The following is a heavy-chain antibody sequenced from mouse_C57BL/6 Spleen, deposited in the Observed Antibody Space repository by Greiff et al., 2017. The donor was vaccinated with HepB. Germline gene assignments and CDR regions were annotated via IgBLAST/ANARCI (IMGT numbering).Heavy chain of an antibody. Sequence: EVQLVESGGGLVKPGGSLKLSCAASGFTFSDYGMHWVRQAPEKGLEWVAYISSGSSTIYYADTVKGRFTISRDNAKNTLFLQMTRLRSEDTAMYYCARGGYGWFAYWGQGTLVTVSA. V-gene: IGHV5-17*01. CDR3: ARGGYGWFAY. J-gene: IGHJ3*01. CDR2: ISSGSSTI. CDR1: GFTFSDYG. D-gene: IGHD3-1*01.